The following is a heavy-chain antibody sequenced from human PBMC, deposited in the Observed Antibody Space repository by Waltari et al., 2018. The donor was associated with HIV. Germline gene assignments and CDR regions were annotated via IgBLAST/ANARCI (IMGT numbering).Heavy chain of an antibody. CDR1: GSTFSTFS. CDR2: ISSGSNFM. Sequence: EVQLVESGGGLVKSGEYLRLSCAASGSTFSTFSFNWVRRAPGKGLEWVAYISSGSNFMYYADSVKGRFTISRDNAKNSVYLQMNSLRAEDTAQYYCARSITVAGTRGLGMDVWGQGTTVTVSS. CDR3: ARSITVAGTRGLGMDV. V-gene: IGHV3-21*01. J-gene: IGHJ6*02. D-gene: IGHD6-19*01.